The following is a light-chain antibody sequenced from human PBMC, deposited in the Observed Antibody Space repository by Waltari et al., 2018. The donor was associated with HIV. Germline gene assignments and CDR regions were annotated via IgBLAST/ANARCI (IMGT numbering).Light chain of an antibody. J-gene: IGLJ1*01. Sequence: QSALTQPRSVSGSPGQTVTIPCTGTSSDVGCYDYVSWFQQHPDKAPKLIIYDVGQRPSGVPDRFSGSKSGNTAFLTISGLQAEDEADYYCCSYAGTYTYVFGSGTEVTAL. CDR2: DVG. CDR3: CSYAGTYTYV. CDR1: SSDVGCYDY. V-gene: IGLV2-11*01.